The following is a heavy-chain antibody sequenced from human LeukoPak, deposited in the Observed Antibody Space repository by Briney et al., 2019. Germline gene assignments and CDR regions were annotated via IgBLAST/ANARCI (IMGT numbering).Heavy chain of an antibody. V-gene: IGHV3-21*01. CDR3: ARDPTTYGSGSYYYYFDY. CDR2: ISSSSYI. J-gene: IGHJ4*02. D-gene: IGHD3-10*01. Sequence: SGGSLRLSCAASGFTFSSYSMNWVRQAPGKGLEWVSSISSSSYIYYVDSVKGRFTISRDNAKNSLYLQMNSLRTEDTAVYYCARDPTTYGSGSYYYYFDYWGQGTLVTVSS. CDR1: GFTFSSYS.